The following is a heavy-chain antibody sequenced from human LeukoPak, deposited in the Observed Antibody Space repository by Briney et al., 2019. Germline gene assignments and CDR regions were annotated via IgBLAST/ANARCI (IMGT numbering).Heavy chain of an antibody. CDR2: INHSGST. CDR3: ARGTTDYTSDY. D-gene: IGHD4-11*01. Sequence: SETLSLTCAVYGESFSGYYWSWIRQPPGKGLEWIGEINHSGSTNYNPSLKSRVTISVDTSKNQFSLKLSSVTAADTAVYYCARGTTDYTSDYWGQGTLVTVSS. V-gene: IGHV4-34*01. CDR1: GESFSGYY. J-gene: IGHJ4*02.